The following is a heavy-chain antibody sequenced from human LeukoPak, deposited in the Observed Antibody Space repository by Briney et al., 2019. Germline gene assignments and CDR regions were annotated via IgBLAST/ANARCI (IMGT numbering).Heavy chain of an antibody. J-gene: IGHJ4*02. CDR3: AREAFYCTNGVCYTYYFDY. CDR2: INHSGST. Sequence: PSETLSLTCAVYGGSFSGYYWSWIRQPPGKGLEWIGEINHSGSTNYNPSLKSRVTISVDTSKNQFSLKLSSETAADTAVYYCAREAFYCTNGVCYTYYFDYWGQGTLVTVSS. V-gene: IGHV4-34*01. CDR1: GGSFSGYY. D-gene: IGHD2-8*01.